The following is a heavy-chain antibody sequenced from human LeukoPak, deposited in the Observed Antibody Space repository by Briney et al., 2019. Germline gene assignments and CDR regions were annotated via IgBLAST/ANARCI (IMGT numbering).Heavy chain of an antibody. Sequence: GGSLRLSCAASGFTFSSYAMHWVRQAPGKGLEWVAVISYDGSNKYYADSVKGRFTISRVNSKNTLYLQMNSLRAEDTAVYYCARDPGYCSSTSCLTHPAYYYGMDVWGQGTTVTVSS. CDR1: GFTFSSYA. J-gene: IGHJ6*02. CDR2: ISYDGSNK. V-gene: IGHV3-30-3*01. CDR3: ARDPGYCSSTSCLTHPAYYYGMDV. D-gene: IGHD2-2*01.